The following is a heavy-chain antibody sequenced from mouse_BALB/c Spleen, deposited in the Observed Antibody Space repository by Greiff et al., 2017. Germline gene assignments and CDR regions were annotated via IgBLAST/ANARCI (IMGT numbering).Heavy chain of an antibody. V-gene: IGHV1-82*01. D-gene: IGHD4-1*01. CDR1: GYAFSSSW. CDR3: ARLGRDGGDY. CDR2: IYPGDGDT. J-gene: IGHJ2*01. Sequence: QVQLKESGPELVKPGASVKISCKASGYAFSSSWMNWVKQRPGQGLEWIGRIYPGDGDTNYNGKFKGKATLTADKSSSTAYMQLSSLTSVDSAVYFCARLGRDGGDYWGQGTTLTVSS.